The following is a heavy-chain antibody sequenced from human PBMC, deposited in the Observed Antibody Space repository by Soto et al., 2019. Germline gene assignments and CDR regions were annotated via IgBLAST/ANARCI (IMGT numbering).Heavy chain of an antibody. CDR3: ARGPPRGAYTTHFDH. D-gene: IGHD1-1*01. J-gene: IGHJ5*02. Sequence: ASVKVSCKASGYPFTAYYIHWIRQAPGQGLQWMGRVNPSVNSTTYAEKFQGRVTVTWDTSTSTVFLEMISLRSEDSALYYCARGPPRGAYTTHFDHWAQGSLVTVSS. CDR2: VNPSVNST. CDR1: GYPFTAYY. V-gene: IGHV1-46*01.